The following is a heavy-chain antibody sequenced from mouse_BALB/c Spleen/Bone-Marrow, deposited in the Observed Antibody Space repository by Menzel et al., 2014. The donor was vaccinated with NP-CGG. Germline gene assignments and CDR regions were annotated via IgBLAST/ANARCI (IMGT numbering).Heavy chain of an antibody. J-gene: IGHJ4*01. CDR3: ARWYRDPHFAMDY. CDR2: IYPGDGDT. V-gene: IGHV1-80*01. D-gene: IGHD2-14*01. CDR1: GYALSSYW. Sequence: QVQLQQSGAELVRPGSSVKISCKASGYALSSYWMNWVKQRPGQGLEWIGQIYPGDGDTNYNGNFKDKATLTVDRSSSTAFMQLSSLTSEDSAVYFCARWYRDPHFAMDYWGPGTSVTVSS.